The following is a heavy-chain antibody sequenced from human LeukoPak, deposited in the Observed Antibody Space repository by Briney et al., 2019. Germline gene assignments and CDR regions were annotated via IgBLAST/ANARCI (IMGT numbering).Heavy chain of an antibody. CDR1: GFTVSSNY. CDR2: IYPDGNT. J-gene: IGHJ4*02. D-gene: IGHD2-15*01. CDR3: ARQRRYCSGDSCYQRTFDF. Sequence: GGSLRLSCAASGFTVSSNYMNWVRQAPGKGLEWVSMIYPDGNTFYANSVKGRFTISRDNSKNTLDLQMSSLRAEDTAVYFCARQRRYCSGDSCYQRTFDFWGQGTLVTVSS. V-gene: IGHV3-66*04.